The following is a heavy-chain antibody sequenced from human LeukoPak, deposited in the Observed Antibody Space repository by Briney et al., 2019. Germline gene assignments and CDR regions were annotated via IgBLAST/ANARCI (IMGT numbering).Heavy chain of an antibody. V-gene: IGHV4-39*01. Sequence: SETLSLTCTVSGDSVSSSSYYWGWIRQPPGKGLEWIGTIYYSGSTYYNPSLKSRVTISVDTSKNQFSLKLSSVTAADTAVYYCARHVRYYDRSGFAFDYWGQGTLVTVSS. CDR2: IYYSGST. CDR3: ARHVRYYDRSGFAFDY. D-gene: IGHD3-22*01. CDR1: GDSVSSSSYY. J-gene: IGHJ4*02.